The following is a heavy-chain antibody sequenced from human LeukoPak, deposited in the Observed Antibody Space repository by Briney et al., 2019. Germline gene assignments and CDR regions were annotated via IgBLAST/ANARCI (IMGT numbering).Heavy chain of an antibody. Sequence: GGSLRLSCAASGFTFSSYSMNWVRQAPGKGLEWVSSISSSSSYIYYADSVKGRFTISRDNAKNSLYLQMNSLRAEDTAVYYCAGTSSGPERRGMDVWGQGTTVTVSS. D-gene: IGHD6-19*01. J-gene: IGHJ6*02. CDR1: GFTFSSYS. CDR3: AGTSSGPERRGMDV. CDR2: ISSSSSYI. V-gene: IGHV3-21*01.